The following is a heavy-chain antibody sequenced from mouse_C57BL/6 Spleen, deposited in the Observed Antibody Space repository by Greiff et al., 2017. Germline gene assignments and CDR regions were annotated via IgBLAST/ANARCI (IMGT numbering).Heavy chain of an antibody. CDR1: GFSLTSYG. CDR2: IWGDGGT. CDR3: ARIYYGNDLYAMDY. J-gene: IGHJ4*01. V-gene: IGHV2-3*01. Sequence: QVQLKQSGPGLVAPSPSLSITCTVSGFSLTSYGVSWVRQPPGKGLEWLGVIWGDGGTNYHSALISRLSISKDNSKSQVFLKLNSLRTDDTATYDCARIYYGNDLYAMDYWGQGTSVTVSS. D-gene: IGHD2-2*01.